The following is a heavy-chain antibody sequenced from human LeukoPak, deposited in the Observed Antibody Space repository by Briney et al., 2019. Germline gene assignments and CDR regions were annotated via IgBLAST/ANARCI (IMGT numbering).Heavy chain of an antibody. Sequence: GGSLRLSCAASGFTFSSYGMHWVRQAPGKGLEWVAVISYDGSNKYYADSVKGRFTISRDNSKNTLYLQMNSLRAEDTAVYYCAKDSAIGYCSSTSCYSFDYWGQGTLVTVSS. CDR3: AKDSAIGYCSSTSCYSFDY. J-gene: IGHJ4*02. CDR2: ISYDGSNK. CDR1: GFTFSSYG. D-gene: IGHD2-2*01. V-gene: IGHV3-30*18.